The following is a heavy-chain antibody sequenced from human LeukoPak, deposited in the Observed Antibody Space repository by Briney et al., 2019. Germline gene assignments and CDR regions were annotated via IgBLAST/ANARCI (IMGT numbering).Heavy chain of an antibody. CDR2: IYHSWST. CDR1: GGSIATSEYY. CDR3: ARGVVYDYVWGSYRALDP. Sequence: SETLSLTCTVSGGSIATSEYYWGWIRQAPGKGLEWIGSIYHSWSTYYNPSLKSRITISVDTSKNQFSLKLSSVTAADTAVYYCARGVVYDYVWGSYRALDPWGQGTLVTVSS. D-gene: IGHD3-16*01. V-gene: IGHV4-39*07. J-gene: IGHJ5*02.